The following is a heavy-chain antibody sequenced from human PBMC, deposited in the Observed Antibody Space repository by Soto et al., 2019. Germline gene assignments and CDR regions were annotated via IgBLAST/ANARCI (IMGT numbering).Heavy chain of an antibody. Sequence: SVKVSCKASGGTFSSYRINWVRQAPGQGLEWVGGIVPIRRTADYAQTFQGRVIITADESTSTAYMELRSLRSQDTAVYYCAREKGQLMVYATTPYYCDYWGQGTLVTVSS. CDR2: IVPIRRTA. J-gene: IGHJ4*02. CDR1: GGTFSSYR. D-gene: IGHD2-8*01. V-gene: IGHV1-69*13. CDR3: AREKGQLMVYATTPYYCDY.